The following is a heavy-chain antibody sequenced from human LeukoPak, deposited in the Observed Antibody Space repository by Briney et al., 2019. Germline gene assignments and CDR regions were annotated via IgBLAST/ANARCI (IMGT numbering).Heavy chain of an antibody. D-gene: IGHD3-10*01. V-gene: IGHV1-2*02. CDR1: GYTFTGYY. J-gene: IGHJ5*02. CDR2: INPNSGGT. Sequence: ASVKVSCKASGYTFTGYYMHWVRQAPGQGLEWMGWINPNSGGTNYAQKFQGRVTMTRDTSISTAYMELSRLRSDDTAVYYCARVVYGSGSYYIREFDPWGQGTLVTVSS. CDR3: ARVVYGSGSYYIREFDP.